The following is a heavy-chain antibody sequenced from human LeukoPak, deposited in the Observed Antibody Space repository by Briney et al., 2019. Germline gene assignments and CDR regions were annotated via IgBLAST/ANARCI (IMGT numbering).Heavy chain of an antibody. D-gene: IGHD3-10*01. CDR1: GFIVNTNY. J-gene: IGHJ4*02. Sequence: PGGSLRLSCAASGFIVNTNYMTWVRQAPGRGLEWVSFIYADGNTYYADSVKGRFTISRDISKNAVYLQMNSLRAEDTAVYYCARDSSSGRGGFDYWGQGTLVTVSS. CDR3: ARDSSSGRGGFDY. CDR2: IYADGNT. V-gene: IGHV3-53*01.